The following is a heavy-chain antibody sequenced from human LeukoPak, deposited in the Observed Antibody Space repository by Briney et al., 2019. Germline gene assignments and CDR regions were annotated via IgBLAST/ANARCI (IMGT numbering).Heavy chain of an antibody. CDR2: VYYSGST. CDR3: ARTRILSGYFDY. CDR1: GGSISSGDYY. V-gene: IGHV4-30-4*08. D-gene: IGHD2-15*01. J-gene: IGHJ4*02. Sequence: SQTLSLTCTVSGGSISSGDYYWSWIRQPPGKGLEWIGYVYYSGSTYYNPSLKSRVTISVDTSKNQFSLKLSSVTAADTAVYYCARTRILSGYFDYWGQGTLVTVSS.